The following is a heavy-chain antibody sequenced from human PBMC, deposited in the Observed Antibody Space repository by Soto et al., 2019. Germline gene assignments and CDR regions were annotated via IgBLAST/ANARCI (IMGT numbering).Heavy chain of an antibody. CDR2: ISDRGDET. CDR1: GFIFSNQA. J-gene: IGHJ4*02. V-gene: IGHV3-23*01. D-gene: IGHD2-21*02. CDR3: ARGQSVVVTAKAYYFDY. Sequence: GGSLRLSCAASGFIFSNQAMCWVRQGPGKGLEWVSCISDRGDETFFLDSVKGRFAISRDNSENMLFLQMSSLRAEDTAIYYCARGQSVVVTAKAYYFDYWGQGTLVTVSS.